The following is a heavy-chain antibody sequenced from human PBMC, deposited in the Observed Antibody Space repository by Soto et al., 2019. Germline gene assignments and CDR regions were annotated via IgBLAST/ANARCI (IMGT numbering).Heavy chain of an antibody. J-gene: IGHJ4*02. D-gene: IGHD3-3*01. CDR2: IRSKAYGGTT. CDR3: TRDPIFPYYDFWSGYQ. Sequence: GGSLRLSCAASGFTFSSYAMSWVRQAPGKGLERVGFIRSKAYGGTTEYAASVKGRFTISRDDSKSIAYLQMNSLKTEDTAVYYCTRDPIFPYYDFWSGYQWGQGTLVTVSS. V-gene: IGHV3-49*04. CDR1: GFTFSSYA.